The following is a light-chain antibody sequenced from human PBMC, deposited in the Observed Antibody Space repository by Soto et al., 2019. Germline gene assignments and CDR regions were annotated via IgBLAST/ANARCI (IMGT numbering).Light chain of an antibody. CDR3: SAYSDIDTKV. J-gene: IGLJ1*01. Sequence: QSALTQPAPVSGSPGQSITISCGGTSSDVGAYIYVSWYQQFPGKAPKLILYEVNNRPSGVSNRFSGSKSDTTASLTISGLQPEVEADYYCSAYSDIDTKVFGTGTKVTVL. CDR2: EVN. V-gene: IGLV2-14*03. CDR1: SSDVGAYIY.